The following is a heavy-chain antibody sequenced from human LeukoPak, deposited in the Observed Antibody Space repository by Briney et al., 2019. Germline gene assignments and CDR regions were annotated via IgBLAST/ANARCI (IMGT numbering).Heavy chain of an antibody. Sequence: ASVKVSCKASGYTFTSYDINWVRQATGQGLEWMGWMNPNSGNTGYAQKFQGRVTMTRNTSISTAYTELSSLRSEDTAVYYCARGGRAIKQQLEGNWFDPWGQGTLVTVSS. CDR3: ARGGRAIKQQLEGNWFDP. CDR2: MNPNSGNT. CDR1: GYTFTSYD. D-gene: IGHD6-13*01. J-gene: IGHJ5*02. V-gene: IGHV1-8*01.